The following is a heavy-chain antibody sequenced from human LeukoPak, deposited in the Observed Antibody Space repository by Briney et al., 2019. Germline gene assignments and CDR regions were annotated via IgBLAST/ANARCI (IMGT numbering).Heavy chain of an antibody. Sequence: ASVKVSCKASGYTFTGYYIHWVRQAPGQGLEWMGWINPNSGGTNYAQKFQGRVAMTRDTSISTAYMELSRLRSDDTAVYYCAKEPNGSGTNLSDYWGQGTLVTVSS. CDR2: INPNSGGT. CDR3: AKEPNGSGTNLSDY. V-gene: IGHV1-2*02. J-gene: IGHJ4*02. D-gene: IGHD3-10*01. CDR1: GYTFTGYY.